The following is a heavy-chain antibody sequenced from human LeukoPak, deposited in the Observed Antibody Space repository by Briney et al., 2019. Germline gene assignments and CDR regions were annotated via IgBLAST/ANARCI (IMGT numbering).Heavy chain of an antibody. V-gene: IGHV3-48*01. Sequence: GGSLRLSCAASVFTLSSYSMNWVRQARWKGLEWVLYISSSSGTIYYGDSVKGRFTISRDNVKKSLYLQMNSLRAEDTAVYYCTKTANYNDNSGYYDHFDYWGQGTLVTVSS. J-gene: IGHJ4*02. CDR1: VFTLSSYS. CDR3: TKTANYNDNSGYYDHFDY. CDR2: ISSSSGTI. D-gene: IGHD3-22*01.